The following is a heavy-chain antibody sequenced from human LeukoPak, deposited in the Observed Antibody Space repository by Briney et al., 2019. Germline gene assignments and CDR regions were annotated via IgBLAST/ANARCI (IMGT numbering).Heavy chain of an antibody. Sequence: SETLSLTCTVSGGSISSGGHSWSWIRQPPGKGLEWLGYIYHSGSGSTYYNPSLKSRVTISVDTSKNQFSLKLSSVTAADTAVYYCARAHSGYDYNWFDPWGQGTLVTVSS. J-gene: IGHJ5*02. CDR2: IYHSGSGST. V-gene: IGHV4-30-2*01. CDR3: ARAHSGYDYNWFDP. CDR1: GGSISSGGHS. D-gene: IGHD5-12*01.